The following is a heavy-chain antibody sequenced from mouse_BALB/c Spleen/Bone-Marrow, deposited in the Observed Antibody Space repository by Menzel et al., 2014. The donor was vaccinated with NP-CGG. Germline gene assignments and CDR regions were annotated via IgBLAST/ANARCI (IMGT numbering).Heavy chain of an antibody. Sequence: VQLVESGAELASPGASVKMSCKASGYTFTDYTIQWVKQRPGQGLEWIGYVNPRSGYANYNQKFKDKATLTADKSSSTAFMQLSSLTSEDSAAYYCARPKGFALDYWGQGTALTVSS. J-gene: IGHJ2*01. V-gene: IGHV1-4*01. CDR1: GYTFTDYT. CDR2: VNPRSGYA. CDR3: ARPKGFALDY.